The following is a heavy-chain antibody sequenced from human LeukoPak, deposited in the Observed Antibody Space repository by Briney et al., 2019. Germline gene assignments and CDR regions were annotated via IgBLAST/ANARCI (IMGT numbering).Heavy chain of an antibody. V-gene: IGHV3-11*01. CDR2: ISSSDSAK. J-gene: IGHJ4*02. CDR1: GFTFSDYY. CDR3: ARRGKTNSWYEN. D-gene: IGHD6-13*01. Sequence: SGGSLRLSCAASGFTFSDYYMSWIRQAPGKGLEWVSDISSSDSAKYYADSVKSRFSISRDNAKNSLYLQMNSLRAEDTAVYYCARRGKTNSWYENWGQGTLVTVSS.